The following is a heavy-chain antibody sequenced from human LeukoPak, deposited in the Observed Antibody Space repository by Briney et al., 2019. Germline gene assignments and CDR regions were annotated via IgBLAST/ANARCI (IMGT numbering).Heavy chain of an antibody. CDR2: INPSSGGA. J-gene: IGHJ4*01. D-gene: IGHD3-3*01. V-gene: IGHV1-2*02. CDR1: GYTFTGYY. Sequence: GASVKVSCKASGYTFTGYYMHWVRQAPGQGLEWMGWINPSSGGANYAQKFQGRVTMTRDMSITTAYMDLSRLRSDDTAVYDCARGGSTMFGVVDYWGHGTLVTVSS. CDR3: ARGGSTMFGVVDY.